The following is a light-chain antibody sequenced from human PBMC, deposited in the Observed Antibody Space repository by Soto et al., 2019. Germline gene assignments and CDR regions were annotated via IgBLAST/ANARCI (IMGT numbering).Light chain of an antibody. CDR3: QQSYHTLPLT. J-gene: IGKJ4*02. Sequence: DTQMTQSPSSLSASVGDRVTITCRSSQSISNYVNWYQQRPGKAPTLLIYAASTLHSGVPSRFSGSGSGRDFTLTISSLHPEDFATYYCQQSYHTLPLTFGGGTKVEV. CDR1: QSISNY. CDR2: AAS. V-gene: IGKV1-39*01.